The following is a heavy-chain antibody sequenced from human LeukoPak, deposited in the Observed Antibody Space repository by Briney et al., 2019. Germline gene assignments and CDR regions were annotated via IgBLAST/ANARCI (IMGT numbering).Heavy chain of an antibody. V-gene: IGHV4-59*01. Sequence: SETLSLTCTVSGGSISSYYWSWIRQPPGKGLEWIGYIYYSGSTNYNPSLKSRVTISVDTSKNQFSLKLSSVTAADTGVYYCARVYLNYGSAHYGMDVWGKGTTVTVSS. D-gene: IGHD3-10*01. CDR3: ARVYLNYGSAHYGMDV. CDR1: GGSISSYY. CDR2: IYYSGST. J-gene: IGHJ6*04.